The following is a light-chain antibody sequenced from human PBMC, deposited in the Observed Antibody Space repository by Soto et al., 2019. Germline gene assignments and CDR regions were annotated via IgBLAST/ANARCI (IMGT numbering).Light chain of an antibody. CDR3: TSYTRSSSPWV. J-gene: IGLJ3*02. CDR1: SSDVGGYDY. CDR2: DVS. V-gene: IGLV2-14*01. Sequence: SALTQPASVSGSPGPSITISCTGTSSDVGGYDYVSWYQQYPAKAPKLLIYDVSSRPSGVSNRFSVSKSGNTASLTISGLQAEDEADYYCTSYTRSSSPWVFGGGTKLTVL.